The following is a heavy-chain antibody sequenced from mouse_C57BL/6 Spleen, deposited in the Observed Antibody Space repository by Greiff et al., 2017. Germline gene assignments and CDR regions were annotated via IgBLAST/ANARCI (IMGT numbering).Heavy chain of an antibody. CDR1: GYTFTEYT. V-gene: IGHV1-62-2*01. D-gene: IGHD1-3*01. CDR3: ARHDNLYYFDY. CDR2: FYPGSGSI. Sequence: QVQLQQSGAELVKPGASVKLSCKASGYTFTEYTIHWVKQRSGQGLEWLGWFYPGSGSIKYNEKLKDKGTLTADKSSSTVYMELSRLTSADSAVYFCARHDNLYYFDYWGQGTTLTVSS. J-gene: IGHJ2*01.